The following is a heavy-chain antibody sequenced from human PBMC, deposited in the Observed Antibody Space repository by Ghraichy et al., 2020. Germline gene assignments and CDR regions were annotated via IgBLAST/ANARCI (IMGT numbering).Heavy chain of an antibody. V-gene: IGHV3-23*01. CDR2: ISGSGGSS. Sequence: GGSLRLSCAASGFTFSSYAMSWVRQAPGKGLEWVSAISGSGGSSYYADSVKGRFTISRDNSKNTLYLQMNSLRAEDTAVYYCAKDLNYYDSTGKGRWGQGTLVTVSS. D-gene: IGHD3-22*01. CDR3: AKDLNYYDSTGKGR. CDR1: GFTFSSYA. J-gene: IGHJ4*02.